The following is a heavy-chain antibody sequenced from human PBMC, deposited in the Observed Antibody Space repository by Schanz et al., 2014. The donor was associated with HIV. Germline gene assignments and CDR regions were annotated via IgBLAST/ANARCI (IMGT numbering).Heavy chain of an antibody. V-gene: IGHV3-30*18. CDR3: AKDRNYYDDRYIGKGNYYYYYGMDV. Sequence: QVQLVESGGGVAQPGRSLRLSCAASGFTFSTYGMHWVRQAPGKGLEWVAVISNDGRNKYYADSVKGRFTISRDNSKNTLYLQLKSLRAEDRAVYYCAKDRNYYDDRYIGKGNYYYYYGMDVWGQGTTVTVSS. J-gene: IGHJ6*02. CDR1: GFTFSTYG. CDR2: ISNDGRNK. D-gene: IGHD3-22*01.